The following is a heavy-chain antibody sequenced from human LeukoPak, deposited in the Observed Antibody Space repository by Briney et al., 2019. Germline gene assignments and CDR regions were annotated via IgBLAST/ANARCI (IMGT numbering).Heavy chain of an antibody. V-gene: IGHV4-39*07. CDR1: GVSISSSSYY. D-gene: IGHD5-18*01. CDR2: IYHSGST. CDR3: ASRILDTAMVMGY. Sequence: SETLSLTCTVSGVSISSSSYYWGWIRQPPGKGLEWIGSIYHSGSTHYNPSLKSRVTISVDTSKNQFFLKLSSVTAADTAVYYCASRILDTAMVMGYWGQGTLVTVSS. J-gene: IGHJ4*02.